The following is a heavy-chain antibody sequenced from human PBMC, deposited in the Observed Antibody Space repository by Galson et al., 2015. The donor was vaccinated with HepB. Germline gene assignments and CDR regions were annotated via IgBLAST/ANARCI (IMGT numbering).Heavy chain of an antibody. CDR2: ISGSGGST. Sequence: SLRLSCAASGFTFSSYAMSWVRQAPGKGLEWVSAISGSGGSTYYADSVKGRFTISRDNSKNTLYLQMNSLRAEDTAVYYCAKGRDCSGGSCYEFDYWGQGTLVTVSS. CDR3: AKGRDCSGGSCYEFDY. V-gene: IGHV3-23*01. CDR1: GFTFSSYA. D-gene: IGHD2-15*01. J-gene: IGHJ4*02.